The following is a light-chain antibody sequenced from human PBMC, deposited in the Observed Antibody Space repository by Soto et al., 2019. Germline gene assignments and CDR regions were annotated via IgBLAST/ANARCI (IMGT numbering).Light chain of an antibody. CDR1: QSLNTNS. CDR2: AAS. CDR3: QQYNASPLT. J-gene: IGKJ3*01. Sequence: ELVLTQSPGTLSLSPGERATLSCRASQSLNTNSLAWYQQKPGQTPRLLIYAASTRDTDIPDRFIGSGSGTDFALTITRLEPEDFALYYCQQYNASPLTVGPGTKVDIK. V-gene: IGKV3-20*01.